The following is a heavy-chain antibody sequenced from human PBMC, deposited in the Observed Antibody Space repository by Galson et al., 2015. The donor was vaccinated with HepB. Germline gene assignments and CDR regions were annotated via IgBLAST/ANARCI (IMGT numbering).Heavy chain of an antibody. V-gene: IGHV2-70*11. D-gene: IGHD2-2*01. Sequence: PALVKPTQTLTLTCTLSGFSLSTSGICVSWIRQPPGKALEWLARIDWDDDKYYSTSLKTRLTISKDTSKNQVVLTMTNMDPVDTATYYCARNVVPAATLIAPFDYWGQGTLVTVSS. J-gene: IGHJ4*02. CDR3: ARNVVPAATLIAPFDY. CDR2: IDWDDDK. CDR1: GFSLSTSGIC.